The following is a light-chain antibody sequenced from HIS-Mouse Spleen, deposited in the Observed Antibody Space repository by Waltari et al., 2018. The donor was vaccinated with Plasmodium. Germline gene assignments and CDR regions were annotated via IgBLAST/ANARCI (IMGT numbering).Light chain of an antibody. CDR3: CSYAGSSTSKV. CDR1: SSDVGSYNL. J-gene: IGLJ2*01. CDR2: EGS. Sequence: QSALTQPASVSGSPGQSITISCTGTSSDVGSYNLVSCYQQHPGKAPKLMIYEGSKRPSGVSNRFSGSKSGNTASLTISGLQAEDEADYYCCSYAGSSTSKVFGGGTKLTVL. V-gene: IGLV2-23*01.